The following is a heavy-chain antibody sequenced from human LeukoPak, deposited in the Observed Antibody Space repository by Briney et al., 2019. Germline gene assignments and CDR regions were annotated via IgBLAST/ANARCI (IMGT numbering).Heavy chain of an antibody. Sequence: ASVKVSCKASGYTFSNYDVTWVRQAPGQGLEYMGWMNPNSGNTGFAQKFRGRLTLTSDAPTTSAFMELMRLTSEDTAVYYCTRAVRNQLLSEYWGQGTRITVSS. D-gene: IGHD2-2*01. V-gene: IGHV1-8*01. CDR3: TRAVRNQLLSEY. J-gene: IGHJ4*02. CDR2: MNPNSGNT. CDR1: GYTFSNYD.